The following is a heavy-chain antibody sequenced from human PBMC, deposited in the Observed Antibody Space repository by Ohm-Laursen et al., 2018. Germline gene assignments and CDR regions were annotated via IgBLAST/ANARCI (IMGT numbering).Heavy chain of an antibody. CDR3: AGGYQLPYY. CDR2: ISYSGST. Sequence: TLSLTCTVSGGSITSNGYHWSWIRQPPGKGLEWIEYISYSGSTYYNPSLRSLVTISLDTSKNQFSLSLTSVMAADTAIYFCAGGYQLPYYWGQGSLVTVSS. V-gene: IGHV4-31*01. CDR1: GGSITSNGYH. D-gene: IGHD2-2*01. J-gene: IGHJ4*02.